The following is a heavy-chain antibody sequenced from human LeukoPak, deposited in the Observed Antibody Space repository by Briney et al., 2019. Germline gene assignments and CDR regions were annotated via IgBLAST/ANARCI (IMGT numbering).Heavy chain of an antibody. D-gene: IGHD6-19*01. J-gene: IGHJ1*01. CDR3: ARDHSSGWYRYFQH. CDR2: ISSSSSTI. V-gene: IGHV3-48*01. Sequence: GGSLRLSCAASGFTFSSYSMNWVRQAPGKGVEWVSYISSSSSTIYYADSVKGRFTICRDNAKNSLYLQMNSLRAGDTAVYYCARDHSSGWYRYFQHWGQGTLVTVSS. CDR1: GFTFSSYS.